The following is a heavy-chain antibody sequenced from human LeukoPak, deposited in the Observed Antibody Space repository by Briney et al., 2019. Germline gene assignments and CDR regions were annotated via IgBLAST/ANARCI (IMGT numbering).Heavy chain of an antibody. CDR3: ARGLYGSGSYLLYYYYYMDV. J-gene: IGHJ6*03. D-gene: IGHD3-10*01. V-gene: IGHV4-59*01. CDR2: IYYSGST. CDR1: GFTFSSYA. Sequence: GSLRLSCAASGFTFSSYAMSWVRQAPGKGLEWIGYIYYSGSTNYNPSLKSRVTISVDTSKNQFSLKLSSVTAADTAVYYCARGLYGSGSYLLYYYYYMDVWGKGTTVTISS.